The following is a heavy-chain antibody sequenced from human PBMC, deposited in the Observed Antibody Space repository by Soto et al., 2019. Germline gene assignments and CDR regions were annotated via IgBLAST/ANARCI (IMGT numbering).Heavy chain of an antibody. CDR1: GGSTSSNNYY. CDR3: ARRLRWLHSVDY. V-gene: IGHV4-39*01. CDR2: VYYSGST. D-gene: IGHD5-12*01. J-gene: IGHJ4*02. Sequence: TSETLSLTCAVSGGSTSSNNYYWGWIRQPPGKGLEWIGSVYYSGSTYYNPSLKSRVTISVDTSKNQFSLKLSSVTAADTAVFYCARRLRWLHSVDYWGQGTLVTVS.